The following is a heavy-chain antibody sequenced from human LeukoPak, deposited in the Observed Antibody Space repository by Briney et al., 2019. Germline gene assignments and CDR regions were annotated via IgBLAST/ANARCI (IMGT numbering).Heavy chain of an antibody. J-gene: IGHJ4*02. V-gene: IGHV4-39*01. D-gene: IGHD5-18*01. CDR2: IYYSGGT. Sequence: PSETLSLTCTVSGGFVSSSSYFWGWIRQPPGKGQEWIGSIYYSGGTYYNPSLKSRVTISVDTSKNQFSLKLSSVTAADTAVYYCARIVGYSYGYSDYWGQGTLVNVSS. CDR1: GGFVSSSSYF. CDR3: ARIVGYSYGYSDY.